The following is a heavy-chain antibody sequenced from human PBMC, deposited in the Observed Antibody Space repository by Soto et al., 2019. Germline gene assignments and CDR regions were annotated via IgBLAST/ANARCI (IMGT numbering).Heavy chain of an antibody. CDR1: GFMFSNFA. J-gene: IGHJ5*02. Sequence: EVQLVESGGGLVQPGGSLRLSCAASGFMFSNFAMNWVRQAPGKGLEWVSYIGTSSSLIYYADSVRGRFTVSRDDAKNSLYSQMNSLRAEDAAVYYGTIDMWSYSGSWESNHWGQGILVTVSS. CDR2: IGTSSSLI. CDR3: TIDMWSYSGSWESNH. V-gene: IGHV3-48*04. D-gene: IGHD6-13*01.